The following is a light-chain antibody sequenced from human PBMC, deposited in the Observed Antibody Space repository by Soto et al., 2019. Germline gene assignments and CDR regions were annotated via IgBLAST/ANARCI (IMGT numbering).Light chain of an antibody. CDR3: SSYTTSITWV. J-gene: IGLJ3*02. V-gene: IGLV2-14*03. CDR2: DVS. CDR1: NSDVGAYNY. Sequence: QSALTQPASVSGSPGQSISISCTGTNSDVGAYNYVSWYQQHPGKAPKLMIYDVSNRPSGVSNRFSGSKSGNTASLTISGLQAEDEADYYCSSYTTSITWVFCGGTKVTVL.